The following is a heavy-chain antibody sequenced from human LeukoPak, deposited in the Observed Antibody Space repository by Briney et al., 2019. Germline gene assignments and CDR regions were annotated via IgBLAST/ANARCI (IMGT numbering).Heavy chain of an antibody. Sequence: GESLKISCKGSGYSFTSNWIGWVRQMPGKGLEWMGIIYPGDSDTRYSPSFQGQVTISADKSISTAYLQWSSLKASDTAMYYCARHGMAAAGHYYYYMDVWGKGTTVTISS. CDR3: ARHGMAAAGHYYYYMDV. CDR1: GYSFTSNW. CDR2: IYPGDSDT. J-gene: IGHJ6*03. D-gene: IGHD6-13*01. V-gene: IGHV5-51*01.